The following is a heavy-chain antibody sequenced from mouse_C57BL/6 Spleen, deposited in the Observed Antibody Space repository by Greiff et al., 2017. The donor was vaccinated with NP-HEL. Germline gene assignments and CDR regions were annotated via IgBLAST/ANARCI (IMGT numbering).Heavy chain of an antibody. CDR3: ARYGNDDYFDY. CDR2: IDPSDSYT. J-gene: IGHJ2*01. D-gene: IGHD2-2*01. CDR1: GYTLTSYW. V-gene: IGHV1-69*01. Sequence: VQLQQPGAELVMPGASVKLSCKASGYTLTSYWMHWVKQRPGQGLEWIGEIDPSDSYTNYNQKFKGKSTLTVDKSSSTAYMQLSSLTSEDSAVYYCARYGNDDYFDYWGQGTTLTVSS.